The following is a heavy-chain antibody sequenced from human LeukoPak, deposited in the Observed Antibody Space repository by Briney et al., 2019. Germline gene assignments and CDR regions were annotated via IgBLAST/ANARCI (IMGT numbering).Heavy chain of an antibody. Sequence: GASVRVSCKASGGTFSSYAIRWVRQAPGQGLEWMGGIIPIFGTANYAQKFQGRVTITADESTSTAYMELSSLRSEDTAVYYCARDSITMVRGVTQEGWFDPWGQGTLVTVSS. CDR2: IIPIFGTA. V-gene: IGHV1-69*01. CDR3: ARDSITMVRGVTQEGWFDP. J-gene: IGHJ5*02. D-gene: IGHD3-10*01. CDR1: GGTFSSYA.